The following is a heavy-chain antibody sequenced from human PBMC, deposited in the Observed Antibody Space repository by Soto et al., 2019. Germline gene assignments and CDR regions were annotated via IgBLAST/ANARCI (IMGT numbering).Heavy chain of an antibody. V-gene: IGHV4-59*11. CDR3: ARVGSSGWSPDY. CDR1: GGTISCHD. CDR2: IFYSGST. D-gene: IGHD6-19*01. Sequence: SETLSLTSTVSGGTISCHDLIGIRQPPGKGLEWIGYIFYSGSTNYNPSLKSRVTISVDTSNNQFSLTLYSVNAADTAVYHCARVGSSGWSPDYWGQGTLVTVSS. J-gene: IGHJ4*02.